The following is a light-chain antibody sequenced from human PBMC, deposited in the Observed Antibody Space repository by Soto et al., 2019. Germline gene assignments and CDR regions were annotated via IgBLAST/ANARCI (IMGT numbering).Light chain of an antibody. J-gene: IGLJ1*01. CDR3: CSYAGSYTLGV. CDR1: SSDVGGYNY. CDR2: DVS. V-gene: IGLV2-11*01. Sequence: QSALTQPRSVSGSPGQSVTISCTGTSSDVGGYNYVSWYQQHPGKAPKLMIYDVSKRPSGIPDRFSGSKSGNTASLTISGLQAEDEADYYCCSYAGSYTLGVFGTGTNVTVL.